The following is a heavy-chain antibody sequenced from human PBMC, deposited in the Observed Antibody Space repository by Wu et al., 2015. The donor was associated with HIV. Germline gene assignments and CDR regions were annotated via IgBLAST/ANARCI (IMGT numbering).Heavy chain of an antibody. V-gene: IGHV1-69*12. CDR1: GGTFSSYA. Sequence: QVQLVQSGAEVKKPGSSVKVSCKASGGTFSSYAISWVRQAPGQGLEWMGGIIPIFGTANYAQKFQGRVTITADESTSTAYMELSSLRSEDTAVYYCASPYYYGSGSSFWFDPVGPGNPGHRLL. CDR3: ASPYYYGSGSSFWFDP. D-gene: IGHD3-10*01. J-gene: IGHJ5*02. CDR2: IIPIFGTA.